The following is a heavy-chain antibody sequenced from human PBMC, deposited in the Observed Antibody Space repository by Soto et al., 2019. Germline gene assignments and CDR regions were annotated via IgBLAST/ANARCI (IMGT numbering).Heavy chain of an antibody. CDR2: IIDSGAST. CDR3: AKGRSYYYYYGVDV. Sequence: GGSLRLSCAASGFTFSNAWMSWVRQAPGKGLEWVSDIIDSGASTYYADSVKGRFTISRDNSKSTLYLQMNSLRAEDTALYYCAKGRSYYYYYGVDVWGQGTTVTVSS. J-gene: IGHJ6*02. V-gene: IGHV3-23*01. CDR1: GFTFSNAW.